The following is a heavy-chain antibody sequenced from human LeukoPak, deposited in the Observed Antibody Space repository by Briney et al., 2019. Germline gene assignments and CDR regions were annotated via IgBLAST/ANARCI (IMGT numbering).Heavy chain of an antibody. Sequence: PGGSLRLSCAASGFTFNNYWMSWVRQAPGKGLEWVANVKQDGGEKYHVDSVKGRFTISRDNAKNSLYLQMNGLRAEDTAVYYCAKDLIGGDYEGYWGQGTLVTVSS. CDR1: GFTFNNYW. V-gene: IGHV3-7*03. CDR2: VKQDGGEK. CDR3: AKDLIGGDYEGY. D-gene: IGHD4-17*01. J-gene: IGHJ4*02.